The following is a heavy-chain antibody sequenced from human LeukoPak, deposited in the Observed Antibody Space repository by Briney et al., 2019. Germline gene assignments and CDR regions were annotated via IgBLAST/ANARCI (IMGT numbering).Heavy chain of an antibody. CDR3: ARAHSITIFGVVTDAFDI. Sequence: PSETLSLTCTVSGGSISSYYWSWVRQPARKGLGWVGRILTSGSTNSNPSLKRRVTMSVDTSKKQFSLKLSSVTAADTAVYYCARAHSITIFGVVTDAFDIWGQGTMVTVSS. D-gene: IGHD3-3*01. V-gene: IGHV4-4*07. CDR2: ILTSGST. J-gene: IGHJ3*02. CDR1: GGSISSYY.